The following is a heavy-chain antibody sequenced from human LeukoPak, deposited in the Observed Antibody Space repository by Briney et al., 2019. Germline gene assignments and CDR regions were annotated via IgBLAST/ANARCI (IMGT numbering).Heavy chain of an antibody. V-gene: IGHV3-23*01. CDR2: ISGSGAST. CDR1: GFTFSTNA. J-gene: IGHJ4*02. Sequence: GGSLRLSCLTSGFTFSTNAMSWVRQAPGKGLEWISGISGSGASTYYADSVTGRFTISRDNSRNTLYLQVNSLRGDDTAVYYCAKDVGKWESLHFFDYWGQGTLVTVSS. CDR3: AKDVGKWESLHFFDY. D-gene: IGHD1-26*01.